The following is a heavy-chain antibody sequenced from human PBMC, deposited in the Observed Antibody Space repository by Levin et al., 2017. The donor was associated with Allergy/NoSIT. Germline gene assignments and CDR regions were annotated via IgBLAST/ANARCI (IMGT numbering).Heavy chain of an antibody. D-gene: IGHD3-9*01. Sequence: PSETLSLTCTVSGESLSGYYWTWIRQPPGKGLEWIGEIHDGGTTNNNPSLKSRLTLSVDTSKSQFSLNLRSVTAADAAVSYCARRLRYFDWSRGLDTWGQGIPVTVSS. CDR1: GESLSGYY. V-gene: IGHV4-34*01. J-gene: IGHJ5*02. CDR2: IHDGGTT. CDR3: ARRLRYFDWSRGLDT.